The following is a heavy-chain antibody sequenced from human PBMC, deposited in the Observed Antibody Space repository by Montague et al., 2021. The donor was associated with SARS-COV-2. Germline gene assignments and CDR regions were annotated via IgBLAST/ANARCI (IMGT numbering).Heavy chain of an antibody. CDR3: ARDLRYFDWDGVDY. J-gene: IGHJ4*02. CDR1: GFTFSSYA. CDR2: ISYDGSNK. Sequence: SLRLSCAASGFTFSSYAMHWVRQAPGKGLEWVAVISYDGSNKYYADSVKGRFTISRDNSKNTLYPQMNSLRAEDTAVYYCARDLRYFDWDGVDYWGQGTLVTVSS. D-gene: IGHD3-9*01. V-gene: IGHV3-30*04.